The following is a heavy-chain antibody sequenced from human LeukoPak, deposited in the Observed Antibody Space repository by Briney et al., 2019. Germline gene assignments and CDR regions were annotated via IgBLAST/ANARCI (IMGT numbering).Heavy chain of an antibody. V-gene: IGHV5-51*01. CDR2: IYPDDSDT. D-gene: IGHD3-10*01. J-gene: IGHJ4*02. CDR3: ARLIWFGELLYGPIDY. Sequence: GESLKISCKGSGYSFTSYWIGWVRQMPGKGLEWMGIIYPDDSDTRYSPSFQGQVTISADKSISTGYLQWSSLKASDTAMYYCARLIWFGELLYGPIDYWGQGTLVTVSS. CDR1: GYSFTSYW.